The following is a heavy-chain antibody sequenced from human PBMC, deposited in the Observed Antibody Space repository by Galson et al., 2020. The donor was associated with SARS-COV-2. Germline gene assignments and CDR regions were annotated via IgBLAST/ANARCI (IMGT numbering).Heavy chain of an antibody. Sequence: GWSQRLSCAAPGFTSSSYSMKWVRQAPGKGLECVSSISSSSSYIYYADSVKGRFTISRDNAKNSLYLQMNRLRAEDTAVYYCARDRGITILGVVTARGYMDVWGKGTSVTVSS. CDR1: GFTSSSYS. CDR3: ARDRGITILGVVTARGYMDV. V-gene: IGHV3-21*01. CDR2: ISSSSSYI. J-gene: IGHJ6*03. D-gene: IGHD3-3*01.